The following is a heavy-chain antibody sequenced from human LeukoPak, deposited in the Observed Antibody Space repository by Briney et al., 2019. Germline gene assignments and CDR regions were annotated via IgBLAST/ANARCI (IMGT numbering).Heavy chain of an antibody. J-gene: IGHJ5*02. Sequence: PSETLSLTCTVSGGSISSSSYYWGWIRQPPGKGLEWIGTIYYSGSTYYNPSLKSRVTISVDTSKNQFSLKLSSVTAADTAVYYCARASGGSSWYSGFDPWGQGTLVTVSS. D-gene: IGHD6-13*01. V-gene: IGHV4-39*07. CDR1: GGSISSSSYY. CDR2: IYYSGST. CDR3: ARASGGSSWYSGFDP.